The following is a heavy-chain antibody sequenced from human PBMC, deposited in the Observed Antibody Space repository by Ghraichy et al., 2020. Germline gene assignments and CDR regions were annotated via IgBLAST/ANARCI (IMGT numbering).Heavy chain of an antibody. CDR1: GFTFSSYG. Sequence: GASLNISCEASGFTFSSYGMYWVRQAPGKGLQWVTFIRYDGNIKYYEDSVKGRFTVSRDNSKNTIYLHMNSLRVEDSAIYFCAKSLLGYIDAWGKGTTVTVSS. CDR2: IRYDGNIK. CDR3: AKSLLGYIDA. J-gene: IGHJ6*03. D-gene: IGHD1-26*01. V-gene: IGHV3-30*02.